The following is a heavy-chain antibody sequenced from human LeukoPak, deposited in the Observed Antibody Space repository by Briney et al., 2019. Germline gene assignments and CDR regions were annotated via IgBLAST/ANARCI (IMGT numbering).Heavy chain of an antibody. Sequence: SETLSLTCAVYGGSFSGYYWSWIRQPPGKGLEWIGEINHSGSTNFNPSLKSRVTISVDTSKNQFSLKLSSVTAADTAVYYCARGFNWNRLFDYWGQGTLVTVSS. V-gene: IGHV4-34*01. CDR3: ARGFNWNRLFDY. J-gene: IGHJ4*02. CDR2: INHSGST. CDR1: GGSFSGYY. D-gene: IGHD1-1*01.